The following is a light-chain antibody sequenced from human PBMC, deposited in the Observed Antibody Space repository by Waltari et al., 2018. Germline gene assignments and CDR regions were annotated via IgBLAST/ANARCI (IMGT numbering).Light chain of an antibody. J-gene: IGKJ4*01. V-gene: IGKV3-20*01. CDR3: QQYDSIVLT. Sequence: CRASQSVGNNFLNWYQQKPGQAPRLLIYGASSRATGIPDRFSGSGSGTDFTLTISRLEPEDFAVYYCQQYDSIVLTFGGGTKVEI. CDR2: GAS. CDR1: QSVGNNF.